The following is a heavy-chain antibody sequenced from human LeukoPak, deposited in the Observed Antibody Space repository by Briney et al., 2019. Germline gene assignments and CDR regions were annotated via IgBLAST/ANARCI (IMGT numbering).Heavy chain of an antibody. CDR2: ISGSGGST. Sequence: PGGSLRLSCAASGFTVSSTYMSWVRQAPGKGLEWVSAISGSGGSTYYADSVKGRFTISRDNSKNTLYLQMNSLRAEDTAVYYCAKDFSHWEYQHSTFDYWGQGTLVTVSS. V-gene: IGHV3-23*01. J-gene: IGHJ4*02. D-gene: IGHD1-26*01. CDR1: GFTVSSTY. CDR3: AKDFSHWEYQHSTFDY.